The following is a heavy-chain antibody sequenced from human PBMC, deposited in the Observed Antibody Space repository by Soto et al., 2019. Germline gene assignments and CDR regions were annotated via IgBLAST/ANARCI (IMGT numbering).Heavy chain of an antibody. CDR3: AKDMDIVVIPSAVFAS. J-gene: IGHJ4*02. V-gene: IGHV3-30*18. D-gene: IGHD2-2*03. CDR2: ISADGTKN. Sequence: QVQLVESGGGVVQPQRSLRLSCAASVFSFSAYGMHWVRQAPGKGLEWVATISADGTKNYYADSVKGRFTFSRDNSRSTAFLQMNSLRAEDTALYFCAKDMDIVVIPSAVFASWGQGTLVTVSS. CDR1: VFSFSAYG.